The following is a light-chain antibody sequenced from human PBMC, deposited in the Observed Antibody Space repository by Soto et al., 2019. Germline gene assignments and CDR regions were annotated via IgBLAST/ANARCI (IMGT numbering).Light chain of an antibody. Sequence: EIVLTQSPGTLSLSPGERATLSCRASQSVSSNNLAWYQQNPGQAPRLLIYGASTMVTDIPDRFRGSGSGTDFTLTISRLEPEECAVSYGHQYGISRQTVGPGPKVEVK. CDR3: HQYGISRQT. CDR2: GAS. V-gene: IGKV3-20*01. CDR1: QSVSSNN. J-gene: IGKJ1*01.